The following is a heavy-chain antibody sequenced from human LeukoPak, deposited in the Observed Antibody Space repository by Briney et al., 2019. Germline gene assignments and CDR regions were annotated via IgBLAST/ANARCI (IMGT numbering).Heavy chain of an antibody. J-gene: IGHJ4*02. Sequence: ASVKVSCKASGYTFTGYYMHWVRLAPGQGLEWMGWINPNSGGTNYAQKFQGRVTFTRDTSISTTYMELSSLRFDDTAFYYCAGPRGSYHILSEPGYWGQGTLVTVSS. CDR3: AGPRGSYHILSEPGY. CDR2: INPNSGGT. V-gene: IGHV1-2*02. D-gene: IGHD1-26*01. CDR1: GYTFTGYY.